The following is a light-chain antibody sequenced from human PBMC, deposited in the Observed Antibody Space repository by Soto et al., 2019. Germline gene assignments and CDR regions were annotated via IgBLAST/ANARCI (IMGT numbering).Light chain of an antibody. Sequence: EILLTQSPGTLSLSPGERATLSCRASQSVGSTYLAWYQQKPGQAPRLLIYGASSRASGIPDRFSGSGSGTDFTLTISGLEPEDFALYYCQQHGTSPAITFGQGTRLEIK. J-gene: IGKJ5*01. CDR3: QQHGTSPAIT. CDR2: GAS. V-gene: IGKV3-20*01. CDR1: QSVGSTY.